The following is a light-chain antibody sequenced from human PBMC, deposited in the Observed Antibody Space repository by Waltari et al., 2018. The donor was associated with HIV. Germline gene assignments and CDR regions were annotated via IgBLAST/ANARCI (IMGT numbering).Light chain of an antibody. Sequence: DIQMTQSPSSLSASVGDRVTFTCRASQNVDTFLNWFQQKPGKAPKLLIHAASTLQSGVPSRFNGSGSGTDFSLTISGLQADDVAVYYCQQYYSLPPTFGGGTRVEI. J-gene: IGKJ4*01. CDR3: QQYYSLPPT. V-gene: IGKV1-39*01. CDR2: AAS. CDR1: QNVDTF.